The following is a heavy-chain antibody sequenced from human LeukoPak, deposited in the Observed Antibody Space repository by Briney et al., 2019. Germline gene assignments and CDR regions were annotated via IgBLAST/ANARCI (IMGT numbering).Heavy chain of an antibody. CDR1: GRSISTSTYY. Sequence: SETLSLTCTVSGRSISTSTYYWGWIRQPPGKGLEWIGSFYYSGNTYYNPSLKSRVIISVDTSNNQFSLKVNSMTAADTAVYYCAGGSITMVRGVSWFDPWGQGTLVTVSS. D-gene: IGHD3-10*01. V-gene: IGHV4-39*07. CDR3: AGGSITMVRGVSWFDP. J-gene: IGHJ5*02. CDR2: FYYSGNT.